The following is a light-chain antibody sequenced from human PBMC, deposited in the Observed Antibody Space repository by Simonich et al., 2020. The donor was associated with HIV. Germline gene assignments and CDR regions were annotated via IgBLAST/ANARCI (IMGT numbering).Light chain of an antibody. CDR2: AAS. V-gene: IGKV1-39*01. CDR3: QQYYSTPLT. Sequence: DIQMTQSPSSLSASVGDRVTITCRASQSISSYLNWYQQKPGKAPKLLIYAASSLQSGVPSRFSGSGSGTDFTLTISILQAEDVALYYCQQYYSTPLTFGGGTKVEI. CDR1: QSISSY. J-gene: IGKJ4*01.